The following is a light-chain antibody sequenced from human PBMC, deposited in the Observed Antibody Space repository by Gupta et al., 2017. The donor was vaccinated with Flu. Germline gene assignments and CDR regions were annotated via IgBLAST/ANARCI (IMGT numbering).Light chain of an antibody. V-gene: IGKV1-12*01. CDR1: QGISAL. CDR2: ASS. J-gene: IGKJ1*01. Sequence: GDTVTITCRASQGISALLSWYQQKPGKAPKLLMSASSILESGVPTRFSGSGSGTDFTLTISRLQPEDFATYYCQRTDNFPWTFGQGTKVEIK. CDR3: QRTDNFPWT.